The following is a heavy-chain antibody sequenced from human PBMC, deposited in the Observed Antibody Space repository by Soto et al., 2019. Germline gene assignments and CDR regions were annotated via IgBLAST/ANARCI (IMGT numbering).Heavy chain of an antibody. CDR1: GFSLSTGGMG. V-gene: IGHV2-5*02. Sequence: ITLKESGPTLVKPTQTLTLTFTFSGFSLSTGGMGVGWIRQPPGKALECLALIYGDGDRRYRPSLMSRLTIAKDPSKKQVVLKMTNKDPVDTATYYCVHSRCGGDCLQSYSSHYYYGMDIWGQGTTVTVSS. D-gene: IGHD2-21*02. CDR2: IYGDGDR. J-gene: IGHJ6*02. CDR3: VHSRCGGDCLQSYSSHYYYGMDI.